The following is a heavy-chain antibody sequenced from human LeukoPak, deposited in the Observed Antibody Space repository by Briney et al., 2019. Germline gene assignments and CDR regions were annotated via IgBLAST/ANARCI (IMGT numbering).Heavy chain of an antibody. J-gene: IGHJ5*02. CDR1: GFTFSSYA. CDR3: AKEPREYCSSTSCPNWIDP. V-gene: IGHV3-23*01. Sequence: PGGSLRLSCAASGFTFSSYAMSWVRQAPGKGLEWVSAISGSGGTTYYADSVKGRFTISRDNSKNTLYLQMSRLRAEDTAVYYCAKEPREYCSSTSCPNWIDPWGQGTLVTVSS. D-gene: IGHD2-2*01. CDR2: ISGSGGTT.